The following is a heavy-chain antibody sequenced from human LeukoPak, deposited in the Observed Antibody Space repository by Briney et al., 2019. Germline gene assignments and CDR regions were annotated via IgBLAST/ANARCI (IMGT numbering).Heavy chain of an antibody. CDR2: IIPIFGTA. J-gene: IGHJ3*02. V-gene: IGHV1-69*05. Sequence: SVKVSSKASGGTFSSYAISWVRQAPGQGLEWMGRIIPIFGTANYAQKFQGRVTITTDESTSTAYMELSSLRSEDTAVYYCAVVPITMIVVVMEAFDIWGQGTMVTVSS. D-gene: IGHD3-22*01. CDR3: AVVPITMIVVVMEAFDI. CDR1: GGTFSSYA.